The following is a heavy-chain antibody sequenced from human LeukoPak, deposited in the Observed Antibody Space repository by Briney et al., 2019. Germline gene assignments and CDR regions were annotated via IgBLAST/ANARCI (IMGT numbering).Heavy chain of an antibody. CDR2: ISSGSTYI. CDR3: ARDNSGWYDY. V-gene: IGHV3-21*01. D-gene: IGHD6-19*01. Sequence: GGSLRLSCAAFGFTFSAYTIKWVRHAPGKGLEWVSSISSGSTYIHYAHSVRGRFTISRDNAKNSLYLQMNSLRAEDTAVYYCARDNSGWYDYWGQGTLVTVSS. CDR1: GFTFSAYT. J-gene: IGHJ4*02.